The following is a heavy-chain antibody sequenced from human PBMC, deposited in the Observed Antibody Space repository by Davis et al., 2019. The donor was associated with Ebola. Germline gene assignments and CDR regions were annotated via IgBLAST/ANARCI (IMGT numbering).Heavy chain of an antibody. CDR2: INHSGST. D-gene: IGHD3-9*01. J-gene: IGHJ4*02. CDR3: ARANYDILTGFLDY. V-gene: IGHV4-34*01. CDR1: GGSFSGYY. Sequence: SETLSLTCAVYGGSFSGYYWSWIRQPPGKGLEWIGEINHSGSTNYNPFLKSRVTISVDTSKNQFSLKLSSVTAADTAVYYCARANYDILTGFLDYWGQGTLVTVSS.